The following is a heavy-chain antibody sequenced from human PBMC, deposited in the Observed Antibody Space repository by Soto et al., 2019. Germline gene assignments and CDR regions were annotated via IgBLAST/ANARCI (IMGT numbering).Heavy chain of an antibody. D-gene: IGHD3-22*01. CDR1: GYSISRGYC. J-gene: IGHJ5*02. CDR2: IYHGGRT. Sequence: WETLSLTCAVSGYSISRGYCWGWLRPPPGKGLEWIGSIYHGGRTYYNPSLNSRVTLSIDMTNNHVSLILNSVTAADPAVYYRARVGPWVPYFYDSRPYTLENWFDPWGQGTLVTVSS. V-gene: IGHV4-38-2*01. CDR3: ARVGPWVPYFYDSRPYTLENWFDP.